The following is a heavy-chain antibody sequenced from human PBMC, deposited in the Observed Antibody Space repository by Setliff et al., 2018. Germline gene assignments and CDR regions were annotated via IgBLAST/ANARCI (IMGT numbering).Heavy chain of an antibody. CDR2: INPNSGGT. CDR1: GYTFTGYY. Sequence: RASVKVSCKSSGYTFTGYYMHWVRQAPGQGLEWMGWINPNSGGTNYAQKFQGRVTMTRDTSISTAYMELSRLRSDDTAVYYCARVAPHYYDSSGTNWFDPWGQGTLVTVSS. CDR3: ARVAPHYYDSSGTNWFDP. D-gene: IGHD3-22*01. J-gene: IGHJ5*02. V-gene: IGHV1-2*02.